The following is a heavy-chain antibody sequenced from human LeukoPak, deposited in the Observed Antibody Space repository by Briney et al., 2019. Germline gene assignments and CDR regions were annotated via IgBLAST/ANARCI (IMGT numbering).Heavy chain of an antibody. V-gene: IGHV1-69*13. CDR2: IIPIFGTA. J-gene: IGHJ4*02. D-gene: IGHD6-13*01. Sequence: ASVKVSCKASGGTFSSYAISWVRQAPGQGLEWMGGIIPIFGTANYAQKFQGRVTITADESTSTAYMEPSSLRSEDTAVYYCARSSPGYSSSWSLDYWGQGTLVTVSS. CDR3: ARSSPGYSSSWSLDY. CDR1: GGTFSSYA.